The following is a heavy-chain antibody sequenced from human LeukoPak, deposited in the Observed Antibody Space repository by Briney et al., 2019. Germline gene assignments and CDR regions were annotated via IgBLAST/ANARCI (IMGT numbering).Heavy chain of an antibody. CDR2: MNPNSGNT. V-gene: IGHV1-8*01. CDR3: ARGLRYCTNGVCYTYYFDY. CDR1: GYTFTSYD. D-gene: IGHD2-8*01. Sequence: GASVKVSCKASGYTFTSYDINWVRQATGQGLEWMGWMNPNSGNTGYAQKFQGRVTMTRNTSISTAYMELSSLRSEDTAVYYCARGLRYCTNGVCYTYYFDYWGRGTLVTVSS. J-gene: IGHJ4*02.